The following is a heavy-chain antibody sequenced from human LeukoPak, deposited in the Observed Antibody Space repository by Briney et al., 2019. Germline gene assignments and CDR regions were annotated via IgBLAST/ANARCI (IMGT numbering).Heavy chain of an antibody. D-gene: IGHD6-13*01. CDR2: ISGSGGST. Sequence: GGSLRLSCAASGFXFSSYAMSWVRQAPGKGLEWVSAISGSGGSTYYADSVKGRFTISRDNSKNTLYLQMNSLRAEDTAVYYCAKEYSSSWLYYYGMDVWGQGTTVTVSS. V-gene: IGHV3-23*01. CDR3: AKEYSSSWLYYYGMDV. J-gene: IGHJ6*02. CDR1: GFXFSSYA.